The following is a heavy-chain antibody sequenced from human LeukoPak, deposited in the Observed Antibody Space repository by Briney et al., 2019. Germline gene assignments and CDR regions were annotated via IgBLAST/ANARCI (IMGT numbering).Heavy chain of an antibody. CDR2: IYYSGST. D-gene: IGHD4-11*01. CDR3: ARDADSNYGRWFDP. J-gene: IGHJ5*02. CDR1: GGSISSGGYY. Sequence: SETLSLTCTVSGGSISSGGYYWSWIRPHPGKGLERFGYIYYSGSTYYNPSLKSRVTISVDTSKNQFSLKLSSVTAADTAVYYCARDADSNYGRWFDPWGQGTLVTVSS. V-gene: IGHV4-31*03.